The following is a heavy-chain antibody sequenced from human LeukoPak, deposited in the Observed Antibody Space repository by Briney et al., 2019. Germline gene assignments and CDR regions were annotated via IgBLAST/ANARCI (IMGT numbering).Heavy chain of an antibody. CDR1: GFTFSTYG. Sequence: PGGSLRLSCAASGFTFSTYGMHWVRQAPGKGLEWVAVISYDGSNEYYADSVKGRFTISRDNSKNTLYLQMSSLRAEDTAVYYCAKEFNRGLPDYWGQGTLVTVP. V-gene: IGHV3-30*18. J-gene: IGHJ4*02. D-gene: IGHD2-21*01. CDR3: AKEFNRGLPDY. CDR2: ISYDGSNE.